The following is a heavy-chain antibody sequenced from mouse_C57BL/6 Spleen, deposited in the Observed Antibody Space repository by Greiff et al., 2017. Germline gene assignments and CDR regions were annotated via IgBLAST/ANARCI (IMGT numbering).Heavy chain of an antibody. CDR1: GFTFTDYY. V-gene: IGHV1-19*01. CDR2: INPYNGGT. CDR3: ARGATVVGDY. J-gene: IGHJ2*01. D-gene: IGHD1-1*01. Sequence: VQLQQSGPVLVKPGASVKMSCTASGFTFTDYYMNWVQQSHGKSLEWIGVINPYNGGTSYNQKFKGKATLTVDKSSSTAYVELNSLTSEDSAVYYCARGATVVGDYWGQGTTLTVSA.